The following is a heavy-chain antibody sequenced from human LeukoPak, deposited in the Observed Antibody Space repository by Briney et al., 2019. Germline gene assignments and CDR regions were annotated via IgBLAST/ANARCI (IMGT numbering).Heavy chain of an antibody. D-gene: IGHD1-26*01. V-gene: IGHV3-30-3*01. J-gene: IGHJ4*02. CDR2: ISHDGSNK. CDR3: ATSYTCVISDYFDY. Sequence: GGSLRLSCAASGFTFSSYAMHWVRQAPGKGLEWVAAISHDGSNKYYADSVKGRFTVSRDNSKNTLSLQMNSLRAEDTAFYYCATSYTCVISDYFDYWGQGTLVTVSS. CDR1: GFTFSSYA.